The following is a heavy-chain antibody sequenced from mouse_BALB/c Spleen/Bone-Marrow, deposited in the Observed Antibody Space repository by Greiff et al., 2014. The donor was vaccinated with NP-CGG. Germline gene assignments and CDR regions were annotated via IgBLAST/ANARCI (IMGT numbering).Heavy chain of an antibody. CDR2: ISDGGSYT. CDR3: ARGPHDDDMDY. Sequence: VQLKESGGGLVKPGGSLKLSCAASGFTFSDYYMYWVRQTPEKRLEWVVTISDGGSYTYYPDSVKGRFTISRDNAKNNLYLQLSSLKSEDTAMYYCARGPHDDDMDYWGQGTSVTVSS. V-gene: IGHV5-4*02. J-gene: IGHJ4*01. CDR1: GFTFSDYY. D-gene: IGHD2-3*01.